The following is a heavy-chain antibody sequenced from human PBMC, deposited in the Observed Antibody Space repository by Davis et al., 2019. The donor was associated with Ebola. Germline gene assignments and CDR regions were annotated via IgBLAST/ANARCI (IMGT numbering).Heavy chain of an antibody. CDR3: ARPYSGSYFLGFDY. V-gene: IGHV1-18*01. CDR2: ISVYNGNT. CDR1: GYTFTSYG. D-gene: IGHD1-26*01. Sequence: ASVKVSCKASGYTFTSYGISWVRQAPGQGLEWMGWISVYNGNTNYAQNLQGRVTMTTDTSTSTAYMELRSLRSDDTAVYYCARPYSGSYFLGFDYWGQGTLVTVSS. J-gene: IGHJ4*02.